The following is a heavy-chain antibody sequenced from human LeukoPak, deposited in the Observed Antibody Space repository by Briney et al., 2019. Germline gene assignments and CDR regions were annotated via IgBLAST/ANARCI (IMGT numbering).Heavy chain of an antibody. J-gene: IGHJ4*02. V-gene: IGHV3-74*01. CDR2: INSDGGST. CDR3: TRVFVGDEYSSSGY. D-gene: IGHD6-13*01. CDR1: GFTFSRYY. Sequence: GGSLRLFCAASGFTFSRYYMHWVRQAPGKGLVWVSRINSDGGSTTYADSVKGRFTISRDNAKNTLYLQMNSLKVEDTAVYYCTRVFVGDEYSSSGYWGQGTLVTVSS.